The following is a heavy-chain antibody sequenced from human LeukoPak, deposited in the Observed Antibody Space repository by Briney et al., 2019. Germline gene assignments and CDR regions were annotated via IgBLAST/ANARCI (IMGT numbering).Heavy chain of an antibody. J-gene: IGHJ4*02. V-gene: IGHV3-23*01. Sequence: GGSLRLSCAASGFTFSSYSMNWVRQAPGKGLEWVSAISGSGGSTYYADSVKGRFTISRDNSKNTLYLQMNSLRAEDTAVYYCAKGYYYDSSGYSVDYWGQGTLVTVSS. D-gene: IGHD3-22*01. CDR1: GFTFSSYS. CDR2: ISGSGGST. CDR3: AKGYYYDSSGYSVDY.